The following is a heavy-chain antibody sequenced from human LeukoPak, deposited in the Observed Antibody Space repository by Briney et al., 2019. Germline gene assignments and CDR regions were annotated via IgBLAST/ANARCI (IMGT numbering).Heavy chain of an antibody. CDR2: TRNKVYSYTT. J-gene: IGHJ4*02. V-gene: IGHV3-72*01. CDR1: GFTCSDYY. Sequence: GGSLRLSCAASGFTCSDYYIDWVRQAPGKGLEWVGHTRNKVYSYTTDYAASVKGRFTISRDDSRNLVYLQMNRLETEDTAVYYCAREQWYRFDYWGQGTPVTVSS. D-gene: IGHD6-19*01. CDR3: AREQWYRFDY.